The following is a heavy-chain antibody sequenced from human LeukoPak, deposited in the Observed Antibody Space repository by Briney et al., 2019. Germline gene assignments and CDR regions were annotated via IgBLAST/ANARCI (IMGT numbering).Heavy chain of an antibody. V-gene: IGHV3-23*01. J-gene: IGHJ4*02. CDR1: GFTFSSSA. CDR2: ISGSGGST. Sequence: GGSLRLSCAASGFTFSSSAMSWVRQAPGKGLEWVSSISGSGGSTYYADSVKGRFTISRDNSKNTLYLQMNSLRAEDTAVYYCAKCYSSSWYRPYFDYWGQGTLVTVSS. CDR3: AKCYSSSWYRPYFDY. D-gene: IGHD6-13*01.